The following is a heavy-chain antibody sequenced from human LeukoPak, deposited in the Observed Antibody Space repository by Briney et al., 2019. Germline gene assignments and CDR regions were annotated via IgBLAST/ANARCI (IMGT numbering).Heavy chain of an antibody. CDR1: GYTFTSYD. Sequence: ASVKVSCKASGYTFTSYDINWVRQATGQGLEWMGWMNPNSGNTGYAQKFQGRVTITRNTSISTAYMELSSLRSEDTAVYYCARDVEYYDSSGYYYYFWDYWGQGTLVTVSS. CDR3: ARDVEYYDSSGYYYYFWDY. D-gene: IGHD3-22*01. CDR2: MNPNSGNT. V-gene: IGHV1-8*03. J-gene: IGHJ4*02.